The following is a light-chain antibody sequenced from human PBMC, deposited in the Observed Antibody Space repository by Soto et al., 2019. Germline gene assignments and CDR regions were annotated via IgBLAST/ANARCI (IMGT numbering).Light chain of an antibody. Sequence: QSVLTQPRSVSGSPGQSVTISCTGASSDVGGYNYVSWYQQHPGKAPKLMIYDVSKRPSGVPDRVSGSKSGNTASLTISGLQTEDEADYYCCSYAGRYTYVFGSGTKLTVL. CDR1: SSDVGGYNY. CDR3: CSYAGRYTYV. CDR2: DVS. J-gene: IGLJ1*01. V-gene: IGLV2-11*01.